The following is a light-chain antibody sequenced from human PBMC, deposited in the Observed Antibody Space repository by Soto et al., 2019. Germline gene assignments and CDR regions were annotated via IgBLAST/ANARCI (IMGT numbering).Light chain of an antibody. CDR2: GAS. CDR3: QQYKNWPPIT. Sequence: EIVMTQSPATLSVSPGERATLSCRASQSVSGNLAWYQQKPGQTPRLLIYGASTRATGIPARFSGSGSGTEFTLTISSLQSEDFAIYYCQQYKNWPPITFGQGTRLEIK. V-gene: IGKV3-15*01. J-gene: IGKJ5*01. CDR1: QSVSGN.